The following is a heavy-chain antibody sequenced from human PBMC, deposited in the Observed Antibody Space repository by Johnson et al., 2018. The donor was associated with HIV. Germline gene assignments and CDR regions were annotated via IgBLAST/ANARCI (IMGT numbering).Heavy chain of an antibody. Sequence: EVQLVESGGGLVQPGGSLRLSCAASGFTFSSYWMHWVRQAPGKGLVWVSRINSDGSSTSYADSVKGRFTISRDNAKNSLYLQMNSLRAEDTAVYYCDCIVGATRDAFYIWGQGTMVTVSS. CDR2: INSDGSST. J-gene: IGHJ3*02. CDR1: GFTFSSYW. V-gene: IGHV3-74*02. CDR3: DCIVGATRDAFYI. D-gene: IGHD1-26*01.